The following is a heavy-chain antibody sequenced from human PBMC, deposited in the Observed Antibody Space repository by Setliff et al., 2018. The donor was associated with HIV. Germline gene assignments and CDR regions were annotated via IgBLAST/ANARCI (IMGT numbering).Heavy chain of an antibody. CDR1: GYSFTRYW. CDR2: IYPGDSDT. Sequence: PGESLKISCKGFGYSFTRYWIGWVRQMPGNGLEWMGIIYPGDSDTRYSPSLQRQVTISADESINTAYLQWSRLKASDTAMYFCARVRLGATDGFDLWGQGTMVTVSS. CDR3: ARVRLGATDGFDL. D-gene: IGHD1-26*01. J-gene: IGHJ3*01. V-gene: IGHV5-51*01.